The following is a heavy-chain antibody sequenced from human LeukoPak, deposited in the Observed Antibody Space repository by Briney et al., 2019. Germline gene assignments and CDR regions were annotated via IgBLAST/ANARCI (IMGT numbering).Heavy chain of an antibody. Sequence: SETLSLTCAVYGGSFSGYYWSWIRQPPGKGLEWIGEINHCGSTNYNPSLKSRVTISVDTSKNQFSLKLSSVTAADTAVYYCASGRRDGYNRAVGDYWGQGTLVTVSS. CDR2: INHCGST. CDR1: GGSFSGYY. V-gene: IGHV4-34*01. J-gene: IGHJ4*02. D-gene: IGHD5-24*01. CDR3: ASGRRDGYNRAVGDY.